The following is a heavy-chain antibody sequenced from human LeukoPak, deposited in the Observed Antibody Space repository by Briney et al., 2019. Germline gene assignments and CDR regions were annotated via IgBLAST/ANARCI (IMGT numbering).Heavy chain of an antibody. D-gene: IGHD6-19*01. CDR1: GYTFTSYA. J-gene: IGHJ6*02. V-gene: IGHV1-2*04. CDR3: ASSWLDYYGMDV. CDR2: INPNSGGT. Sequence: ASVKVSCKASGYTFTSYAMHWVRQAPGQGLEWMGWINPNSGGTNYAQKFQGWVTMTRDTSISTAYMELSRLRSDDTAVYYCASSWLDYYGMDVWGQGTTVTVSS.